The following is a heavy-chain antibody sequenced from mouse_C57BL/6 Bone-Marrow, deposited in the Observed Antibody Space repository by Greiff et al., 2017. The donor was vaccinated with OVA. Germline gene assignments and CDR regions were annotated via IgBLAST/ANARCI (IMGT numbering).Heavy chain of an antibody. V-gene: IGHV1-62-2*01. J-gene: IGHJ4*01. CDR1: GYTFTEYT. CDR3: ARHGDLITTVPGYYAMDY. Sequence: VQRVESGAELVKPGASVKLSCKASGYTFTEYTIHWVKQRSGQGLEWIGWFYPGSGSIKYNEKFKDKATLTADKSSSTVYMELSRLTSEDSAVYFCARHGDLITTVPGYYAMDYWGQGTSVTVSS. CDR2: FYPGSGSI. D-gene: IGHD1-2*01.